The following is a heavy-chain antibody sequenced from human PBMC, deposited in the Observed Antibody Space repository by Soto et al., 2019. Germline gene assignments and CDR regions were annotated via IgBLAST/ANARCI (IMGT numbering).Heavy chain of an antibody. V-gene: IGHV1-8*01. D-gene: IGHD5-12*01. Sequence: ASVKVSCKASGYTFTSYDINWVRQATGQGLEWMGWMNPNSGNTGYAQKFQGRVTMTRNTSISTAYMELSSLRSEDTAVYYCALLGGYDWPGDYYYMDVWGKGTTVTVSS. CDR2: MNPNSGNT. CDR3: ALLGGYDWPGDYYYMDV. J-gene: IGHJ6*03. CDR1: GYTFTSYD.